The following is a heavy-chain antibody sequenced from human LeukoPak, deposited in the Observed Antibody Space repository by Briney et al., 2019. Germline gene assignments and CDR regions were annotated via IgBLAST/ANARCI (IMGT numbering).Heavy chain of an antibody. D-gene: IGHD3-3*01. CDR1: GDSISSGDYY. J-gene: IGHJ3*01. V-gene: IGHV4-61*02. CDR2: ISSSGST. Sequence: SETLSLTCTVSGDSISSGDYYWRWIRQPAGRGLEWLGRISSSGSTNYNPSLKSRVTISVNTSKNQSSLKLSSVTAADTAVYYCARAGLYYDAFDVWGQGTMVTVSS. CDR3: ARAGLYYDAFDV.